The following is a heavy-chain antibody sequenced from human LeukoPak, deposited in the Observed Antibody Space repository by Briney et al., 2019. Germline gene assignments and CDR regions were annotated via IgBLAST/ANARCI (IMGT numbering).Heavy chain of an antibody. CDR1: GFTFSSNY. V-gene: IGHV3-53*01. CDR3: ARDDYSNGAQV. CDR2: IYSGCST. Sequence: PGGSLSLSCAASGFTFSSNYMSWVRQAPGEGLEWVSVIYSGCSTYYADSVKGRVTISRDNSKNTLYLQMNSLRAEDPDVYYCARDDYSNGAQVWGQGTLVTVSS. J-gene: IGHJ4*02. D-gene: IGHD4-11*01.